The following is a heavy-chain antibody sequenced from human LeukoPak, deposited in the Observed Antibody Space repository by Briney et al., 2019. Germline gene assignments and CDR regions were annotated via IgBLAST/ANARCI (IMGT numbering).Heavy chain of an antibody. Sequence: PSETLSLTCTVSGDSINSLDLWSWVRQPPGKGLEWIGEMYLSGTTHSNPSVKSRVTISIDKSKNQFFLNLSSVTAADTAVYYCARRGGTNGWGAFDIWGQGTMVTVSS. CDR2: MYLSGTT. CDR3: ARRGGTNGWGAFDI. V-gene: IGHV4-4*02. CDR1: GDSINSLDL. J-gene: IGHJ3*02. D-gene: IGHD2-8*01.